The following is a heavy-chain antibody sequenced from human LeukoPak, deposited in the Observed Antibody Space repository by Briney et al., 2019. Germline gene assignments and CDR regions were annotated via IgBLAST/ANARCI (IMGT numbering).Heavy chain of an antibody. Sequence: SETLSLTCAVYGGSFSGYYWSWIRQPPGKGLEWIGEINHSGSTNYNPSLKSRVTISVDTSKNQFSLKLSSVTAADTAVYYCARALGSSSVRDYFDYWGQGTLVTVSS. V-gene: IGHV4-34*01. J-gene: IGHJ4*02. CDR3: ARALGSSSVRDYFDY. CDR1: GGSFSGYY. CDR2: INHSGST. D-gene: IGHD6-13*01.